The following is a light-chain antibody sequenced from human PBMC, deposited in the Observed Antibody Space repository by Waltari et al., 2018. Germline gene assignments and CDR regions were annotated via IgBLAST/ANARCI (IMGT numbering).Light chain of an antibody. J-gene: IGLJ1*01. V-gene: IGLV2-14*03. CDR2: DIS. CDR1: SRDIGGYNY. CDR3: TSYTSSHGLV. Sequence: QSALTQPASVSGSPGQSITISCTGTSRDIGGYNYLSCYQQHPGKAPNVVIFDISYRPSGVSSRFSGSKSGNTASLTISGLQAEDEADYYCTSYTSSHGLVFGTGTKVTVL.